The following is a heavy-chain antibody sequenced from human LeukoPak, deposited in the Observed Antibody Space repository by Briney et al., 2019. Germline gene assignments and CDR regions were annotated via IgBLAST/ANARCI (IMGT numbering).Heavy chain of an antibody. CDR1: GFTFSSYW. CDR3: AREDYDSSGHYYPDY. Sequence: AGGSLRLSCAASGFTFSSYWMNWVRQAPGKGLVWVSRINSDGSSTSYADSVKGRFTISRDNAKNTLYLQMNSLRAEDTAVYYCAREDYDSSGHYYPDYWGQGTLVTVSS. J-gene: IGHJ4*02. CDR2: INSDGSST. V-gene: IGHV3-74*01. D-gene: IGHD3-22*01.